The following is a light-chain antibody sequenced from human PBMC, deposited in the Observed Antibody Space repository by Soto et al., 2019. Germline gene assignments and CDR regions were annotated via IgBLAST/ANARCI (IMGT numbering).Light chain of an antibody. J-gene: IGLJ2*01. Sequence: QSVLTQPASVSGSPGQSITISCTGTSSDVGFYKLVSWYQQYPGKAPKLILYGDTKRPSGLSNRFSGSMSGNTASLTISGLQAEDEANYYCCSYATSDTFIFGGGTKRTVL. CDR3: CSYATSDTFI. CDR2: GDT. V-gene: IGLV2-23*02. CDR1: SSDVGFYKL.